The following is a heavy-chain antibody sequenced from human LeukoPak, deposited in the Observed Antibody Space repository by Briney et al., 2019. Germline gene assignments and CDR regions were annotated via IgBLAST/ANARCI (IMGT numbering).Heavy chain of an antibody. CDR2: ISSSSSYI. Sequence: PGGSLRLSCAASGFTFSSYSMNWVRQAPGKGLECVSSISSSSSYIYYADSVKGRFTISRDNSRNTMYLQMNSLSAEDTAVYYCAKDRGYGSGFGYMEVWGKGTTVTVSS. CDR1: GFTFSSYS. CDR3: AKDRGYGSGFGYMEV. J-gene: IGHJ6*03. D-gene: IGHD3-10*01. V-gene: IGHV3-21*04.